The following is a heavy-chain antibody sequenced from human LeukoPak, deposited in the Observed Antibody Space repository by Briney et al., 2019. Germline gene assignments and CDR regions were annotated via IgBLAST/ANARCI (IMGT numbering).Heavy chain of an antibody. D-gene: IGHD3-16*02. V-gene: IGHV5-51*01. CDR1: GYSFTSYW. CDR3: ARPTMITFGGVIDESPYYFDY. Sequence: GESLQISCKGSGYSFTSYWIGWVRQMPGKGLEWMGIIYPGDSDTRYSPSFQGQVTISADKSISTAYLQWSSLKASDTAMYYCARPTMITFGGVIDESPYYFDYWGQGTLVTVSS. CDR2: IYPGDSDT. J-gene: IGHJ4*02.